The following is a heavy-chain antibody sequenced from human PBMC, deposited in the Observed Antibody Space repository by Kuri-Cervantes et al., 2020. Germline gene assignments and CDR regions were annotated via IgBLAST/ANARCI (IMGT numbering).Heavy chain of an antibody. D-gene: IGHD1-26*01. J-gene: IGHJ6*02. CDR1: GYTFTSYA. V-gene: IGHV1-3*02. Sequence: ASVKVSCKASGYTFTSYAMHWVRQAPGQRLEWMGWSNAGNGNTKYSQEFQGRVTITRDTSASTAYMELSSLRSEDMAVYYCARATTKPQGYYYYYGMDVWGQGTTVTVSS. CDR3: ARATTKPQGYYYYYGMDV. CDR2: SNAGNGNT.